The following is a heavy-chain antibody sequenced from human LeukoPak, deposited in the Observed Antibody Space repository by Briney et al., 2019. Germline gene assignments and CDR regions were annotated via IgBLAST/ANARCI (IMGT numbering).Heavy chain of an antibody. CDR3: AKGSSSSWYLVWFDP. V-gene: IGHV3-23*01. CDR2: ISGSDGST. D-gene: IGHD6-13*01. CDR1: GFSFSNYA. Sequence: PGGSLRLSCAASGFSFSNYAMSWVRQAPGKGLEWVSGISGSDGSTHYADPVKGRFSISRDNSKNTVYLQMNSLRAEDTAVYYCAKGSSSSWYLVWFDPWGQGTLVTVSS. J-gene: IGHJ5*02.